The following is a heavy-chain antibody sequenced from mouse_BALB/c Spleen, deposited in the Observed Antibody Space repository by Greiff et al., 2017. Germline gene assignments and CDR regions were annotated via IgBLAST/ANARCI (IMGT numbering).Heavy chain of an antibody. Sequence: EVMLVESGGGLVKPGGSLKLSCAASGFTFSSYAMSWVRQSPEKRLEWVAEISSGGSYTYYPDTVTGRFTISRDNAKNTLYLEMSSLRSEDTAMYYCARALITTVVAPGFAYWGQGTLVTVSA. D-gene: IGHD1-1*01. V-gene: IGHV5-9-4*01. J-gene: IGHJ3*01. CDR1: GFTFSSYA. CDR3: ARALITTVVAPGFAY. CDR2: ISSGGSYT.